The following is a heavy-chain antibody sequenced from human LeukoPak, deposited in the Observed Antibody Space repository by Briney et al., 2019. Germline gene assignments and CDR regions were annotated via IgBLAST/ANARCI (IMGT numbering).Heavy chain of an antibody. CDR1: GVSLSSGSYY. Sequence: PSETLSLTCTVSGVSLSSGSYYWSWIRQSAGKGLEWIGRIYSSGSTNYNPSLRSRVTISVDTSKNQFSLKLSSVTAADTAVYYCARDPYYYYMDVWGKGTTVTVSS. V-gene: IGHV4-61*02. CDR2: IYSSGST. CDR3: ARDPYYYYMDV. J-gene: IGHJ6*03.